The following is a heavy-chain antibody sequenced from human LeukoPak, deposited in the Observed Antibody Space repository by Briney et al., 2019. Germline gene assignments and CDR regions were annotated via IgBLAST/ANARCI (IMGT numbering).Heavy chain of an antibody. CDR2: ISYDGSNK. J-gene: IGHJ5*02. D-gene: IGHD3-10*01. CDR1: GFTFSSYA. Sequence: GRSLRLSCAASGFTFSSYAMHWVRQAPGKGLEWVAVISYDGSNKYYADSVKGRFTISRDNSKNTLYLQMNSLRAEDTAVYYCARDRFQSYYGSGSYYNWFDPWGQGTLVTVSS. CDR3: ARDRFQSYYGSGSYYNWFDP. V-gene: IGHV3-30-3*01.